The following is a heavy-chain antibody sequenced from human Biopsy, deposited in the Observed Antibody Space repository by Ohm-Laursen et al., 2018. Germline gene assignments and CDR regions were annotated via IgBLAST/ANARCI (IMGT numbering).Heavy chain of an antibody. D-gene: IGHD1-7*01. CDR1: GYTFTSYD. V-gene: IGHV1-8*01. CDR2: LNPVSGNS. J-gene: IGHJ5*02. CDR3: GRAVRNQLLTDP. Sequence: SSVKVSCKSSGYTFTSYDITWVRQASGQGPEWIGWLNPVSGNSNFGQKFRGRVTVTSDTSISTAYMELSGLTSGDTATYYCGRAVRNQLLTDPWGQGTLVTVTS.